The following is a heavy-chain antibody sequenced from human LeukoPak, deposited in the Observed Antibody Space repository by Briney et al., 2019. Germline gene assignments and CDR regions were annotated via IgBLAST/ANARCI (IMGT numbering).Heavy chain of an antibody. D-gene: IGHD6-13*01. CDR1: GFTFSSYW. CDR2: ISKDGSST. Sequence: GGSLRLSCAASGFTFSSYWMHWVRQAPGKGLVWVSRISKDGSSTYYADSVKGRFTISRDNAMNSLYLQMNSLRAEDTAIYYCARSLPYGTTWYGRSDFWGQGTLVTVSS. CDR3: ARSLPYGTTWYGRSDF. J-gene: IGHJ4*02. V-gene: IGHV3-74*01.